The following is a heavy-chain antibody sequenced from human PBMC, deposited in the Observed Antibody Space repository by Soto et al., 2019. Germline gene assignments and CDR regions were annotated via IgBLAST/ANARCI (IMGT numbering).Heavy chain of an antibody. CDR3: ARKTDRLRVLERSMVSLPDY. CDR2: ISGSGGST. CDR1: GFTFSSYA. Sequence: EVQLLESGGGLVQPGGSLRLSCAASGFTFSSYAMSWVRQAPGKGLEWVSAISGSGGSTYYADSVKGRFTISRDNSKNRLYLQMNSLRAEDTAVYYCARKTDRLRVLERSMVSLPDYWSQGTLVTVSS. J-gene: IGHJ4*02. V-gene: IGHV3-23*01. D-gene: IGHD3-3*01.